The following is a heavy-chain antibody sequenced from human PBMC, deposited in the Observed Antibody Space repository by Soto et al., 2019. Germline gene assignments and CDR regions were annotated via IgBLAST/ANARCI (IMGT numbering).Heavy chain of an antibody. D-gene: IGHD1-26*01. CDR2: IKQDGSEK. V-gene: IGHV3-7*04. J-gene: IGHJ6*02. CDR1: GFTFSSYW. CDR3: AMEDGAHGMDV. Sequence: GGSLRLSCAASGFTFSSYWMSWVRQAPGKGLEWVASIKQDGSEKYYVDSVKGRFTISRDNAKNSLYLQMNSLRAEDTAVYYCAMEDGAHGMDVWGQGTTVTVSS.